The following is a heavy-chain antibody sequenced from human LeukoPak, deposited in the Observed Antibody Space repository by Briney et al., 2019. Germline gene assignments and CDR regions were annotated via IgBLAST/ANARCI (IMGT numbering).Heavy chain of an antibody. Sequence: GGSLRLSCAASGFTFSSYWMSWVRQAPGKGLEWVANIKQDGSEKYYVDSVKGRFTTSRDNAKNSLYLQMNSLRAEDTAVYYCARSYDTYYYYYYYMDVWGKGTTVTVSS. J-gene: IGHJ6*03. D-gene: IGHD1-1*01. CDR3: ARSYDTYYYYYYYMDV. V-gene: IGHV3-7*01. CDR1: GFTFSSYW. CDR2: IKQDGSEK.